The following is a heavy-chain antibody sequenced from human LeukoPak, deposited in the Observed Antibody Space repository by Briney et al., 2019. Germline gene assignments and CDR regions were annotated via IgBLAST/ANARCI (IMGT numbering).Heavy chain of an antibody. CDR2: IIPIFGTA. J-gene: IGHJ3*02. Sequence: SVKVSCKASGGTFSSYAISWVRQAPGQGLEWMGGIIPIFGTANYAQKFQSRVTMTEDTSTDTAYMELSSLRSEDTAVYYCATGDVRYSYGLGAFDIWGQGTMVTVSS. CDR1: GGTFSSYA. D-gene: IGHD5-18*01. CDR3: ATGDVRYSYGLGAFDI. V-gene: IGHV1-69*06.